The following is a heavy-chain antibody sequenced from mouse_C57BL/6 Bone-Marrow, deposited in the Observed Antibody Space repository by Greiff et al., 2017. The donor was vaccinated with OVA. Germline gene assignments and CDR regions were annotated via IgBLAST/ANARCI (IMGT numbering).Heavy chain of an antibody. Sequence: EVKVEESGGGLVQPGGSMKLSCVASGFTFSNYWMHWVRQSPVKGLEWVAQISLKSDNYASHYAESVKGRFTIPRDDSTSSVYHLMNNLRAEDAGIYYCTTPVAYWGQGTLVTVSA. J-gene: IGHJ3*01. CDR1: GFTFSNYW. CDR3: TTPVAY. CDR2: ISLKSDNYAS. V-gene: IGHV6-3*01.